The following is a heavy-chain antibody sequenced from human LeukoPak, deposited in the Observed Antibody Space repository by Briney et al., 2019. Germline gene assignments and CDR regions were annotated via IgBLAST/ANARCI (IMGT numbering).Heavy chain of an antibody. V-gene: IGHV3-64*01. CDR1: GFTFSSYA. CDR2: ISSNGGST. J-gene: IGHJ3*02. CDR3: ARTSVTTDTRGAFDI. D-gene: IGHD4-17*01. Sequence: GGSLRLSCAASGFTFSSYAMHWVRQAPGKGLEYVSAISSNGGSTYYANSVKGRFTISRDNSKNTLYLQMGSLRAEDMAVYYCARTSVTTDTRGAFDIWGQGTMVTVSS.